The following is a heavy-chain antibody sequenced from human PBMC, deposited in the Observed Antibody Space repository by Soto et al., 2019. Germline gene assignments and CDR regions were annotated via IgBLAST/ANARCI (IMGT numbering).Heavy chain of an antibody. CDR1: GYTFTSYY. CDR2: INPSGGST. J-gene: IGHJ4*02. CDR3: ARDKPVDWPTHDLYYFDY. V-gene: IGHV1-46*01. Sequence: QVQLVQSGAEVKKPGASVKVSCKASGYTFTSYYMHWVRQAPGQGLEWMGIINPSGGSTSYAQKFQGRVTMTRDTSTSTVYMELSSLRSEDTAVYYCARDKPVDWPTHDLYYFDYWGQGTLVTVSS. D-gene: IGHD3-9*01.